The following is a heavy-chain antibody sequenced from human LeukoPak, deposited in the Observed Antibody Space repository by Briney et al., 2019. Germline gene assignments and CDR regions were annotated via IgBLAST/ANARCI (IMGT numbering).Heavy chain of an antibody. CDR2: ISGSGGST. CDR1: GFTFSSYA. Sequence: GGSLRLSCAASGFTFSSYAMSWVRQAPGKGLEWVSAISGSGGSTYYADSVKGRFTISRDNSKNTLYLQMNSPSAEDTAVYYCARDLMFRGETGAFDIWGQGTMVTVSS. V-gene: IGHV3-23*01. CDR3: ARDLMFRGETGAFDI. J-gene: IGHJ3*02. D-gene: IGHD3-10*01.